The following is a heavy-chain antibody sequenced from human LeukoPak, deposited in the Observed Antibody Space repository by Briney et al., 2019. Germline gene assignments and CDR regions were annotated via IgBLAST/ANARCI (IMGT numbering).Heavy chain of an antibody. V-gene: IGHV3-74*01. CDR1: GFTFSSYW. D-gene: IGHD1-1*01. CDR3: ARVEQVEMGTPGAFDY. Sequence: GGSLRLSCAASGFTFSSYWMHWVRQAPGKGLVWVSRINSDGSSTSYADSVKGRFTTSRDNAKNTLYLQMNSLRAEDTAVYYCARVEQVEMGTPGAFDYWGQGTLVTVSS. CDR2: INSDGSST. J-gene: IGHJ4*02.